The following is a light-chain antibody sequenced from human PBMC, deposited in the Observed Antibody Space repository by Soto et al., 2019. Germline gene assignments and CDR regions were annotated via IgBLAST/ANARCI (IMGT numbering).Light chain of an antibody. Sequence: DIVMPQFPSSLAVSLGERATINCKSSPSDFYSSNNKNYLAWYQQKPGQPPKLLIYWAPTRESGVPDRCSGSGSGTDFTLTISSLQAEDVAVYYCLQYYSTPLTFGGGTKVDIK. CDR1: PSDFYSSNNKNY. J-gene: IGKJ4*01. V-gene: IGKV4-1*01. CDR2: WAP. CDR3: LQYYSTPLT.